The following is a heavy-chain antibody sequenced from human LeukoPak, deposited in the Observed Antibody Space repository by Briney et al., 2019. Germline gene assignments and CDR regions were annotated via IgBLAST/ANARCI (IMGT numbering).Heavy chain of an antibody. CDR2: IRGDSNNT. V-gene: IGHV3-48*02. D-gene: IGHD3-22*01. CDR1: GFIFRTYS. J-gene: IGHJ4*02. CDR3: ARELVRPNFDY. Sequence: GGSLRLSCAASGFIFRTYSMNWVRQAPGKALEWVSYIRGDSNNTNYADSVKGRFSVSRDNAKNSMFLQMHSLRDEDTAVYFCARELVRPNFDYWGQGTLVTVSS.